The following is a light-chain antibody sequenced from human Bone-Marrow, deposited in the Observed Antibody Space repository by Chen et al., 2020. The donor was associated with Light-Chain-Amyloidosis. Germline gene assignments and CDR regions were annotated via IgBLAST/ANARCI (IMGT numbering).Light chain of an antibody. CDR2: GSS. J-gene: IGKJ4*01. CDR1: QTISSNY. Sequence: EIVLTPSPGTLSLSPGEGANLSCRASQTISSNYLTWYQQKFGQAPRLLIYGSSSRATGIPDRFTCSGSGTDFTLTINRLEPEDFAMYYCQQYGTSPLTFGGGTKVEIK. CDR3: QQYGTSPLT. V-gene: IGKV3-20*01.